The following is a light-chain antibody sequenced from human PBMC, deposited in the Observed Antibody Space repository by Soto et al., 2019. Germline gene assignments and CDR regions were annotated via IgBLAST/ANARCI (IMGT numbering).Light chain of an antibody. CDR3: MQGTHWPPIT. CDR2: KVS. Sequence: DVWLTQSPLSLPVTLAQPSSICWRSSQSLVYSDGHTYLNWFQQRPGQSPRRLIYKVSNRDSGVPDRFSGSGSGTDFTLKISRVEAEDVGVYYCMQGTHWPPITFGQGTRLEIK. J-gene: IGKJ5*01. V-gene: IGKV2-30*01. CDR1: QSLVYSDGHTY.